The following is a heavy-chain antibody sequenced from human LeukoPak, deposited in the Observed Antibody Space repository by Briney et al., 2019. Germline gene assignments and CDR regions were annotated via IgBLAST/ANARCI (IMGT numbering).Heavy chain of an antibody. D-gene: IGHD6-13*01. J-gene: IGHJ6*03. V-gene: IGHV3-21*01. CDR3: ARAFIAAAHYYYYYYLDV. CDR1: GFTFNNYS. CDR2: ISSSNSYI. Sequence: GGSLRLSCAASGFTFNNYSMNWVRQAPGKGLEWVSSISSSNSYIYYADSMKGRFTISRDNAKNSLYLQLNSLRAEDTAVYYCARAFIAAAHYYYYYYLDVWGKGTTVTVSS.